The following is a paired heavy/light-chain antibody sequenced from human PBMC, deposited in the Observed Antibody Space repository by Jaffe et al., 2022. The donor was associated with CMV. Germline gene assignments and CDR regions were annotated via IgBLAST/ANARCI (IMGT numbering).Heavy chain of an antibody. CDR3: ARHDRDYDISGLFLMDV. D-gene: IGHD3-22*01. CDR2: VSPGDSDT. CDR1: GYIFTSYW. Sequence: EVQLVQSGAEVRKPGESLKISCQASGYIFTSYWIGWVRQMPGKGLEWVAIVSPGDSDTRYSPSFEGQVTISADKSTNTAYLQWRSLKASDTAIYFCARHDRDYDISGLFLMDVWGQGTTVTVSS. J-gene: IGHJ6*02. V-gene: IGHV5-51*01.
Light chain of an antibody. CDR1: QDITKY. V-gene: IGKV1-17*03. CDR3: LQHHSYPWT. Sequence: DIQMTQSPSAMSASVGDRVTITCRASQDITKYLAWFQQKPGEVPKRLMYATSNLQSGVPSRFSGSGSGTEFTLTISSLQPEDFATYYCLQHHSYPWTFGQGTRVEIK. CDR2: ATS. J-gene: IGKJ1*01.